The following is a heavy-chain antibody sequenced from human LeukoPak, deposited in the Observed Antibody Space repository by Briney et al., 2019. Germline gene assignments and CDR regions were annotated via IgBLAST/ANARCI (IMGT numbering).Heavy chain of an antibody. Sequence: KNGESLKISCKGSGHSFTSYWIGWVRQMPGKGLEWMGIIYPGDSDTRYSPSFQGQVTISADKSISTAYLQWSSLNTSDTAMYYCARYTDHYYFDYWGQGTLVTVSS. CDR1: GHSFTSYW. D-gene: IGHD1-1*01. V-gene: IGHV5-51*01. CDR3: ARYTDHYYFDY. J-gene: IGHJ4*02. CDR2: IYPGDSDT.